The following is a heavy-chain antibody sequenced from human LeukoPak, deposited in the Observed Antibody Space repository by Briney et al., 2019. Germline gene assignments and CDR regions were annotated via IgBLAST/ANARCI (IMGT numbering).Heavy chain of an antibody. J-gene: IGHJ4*02. Sequence: GESLKISCKGSGYPFTTYWIGWVRQMPGKGLEWMGIIYPGDSDTIYRPSFQGQVTISADKSISTAYLQWNSLRASDTAMYYCAGLAVAGLDYRGQGTLVTVSS. CDR3: AGLAVAGLDY. V-gene: IGHV5-51*01. D-gene: IGHD6-19*01. CDR1: GYPFTTYW. CDR2: IYPGDSDT.